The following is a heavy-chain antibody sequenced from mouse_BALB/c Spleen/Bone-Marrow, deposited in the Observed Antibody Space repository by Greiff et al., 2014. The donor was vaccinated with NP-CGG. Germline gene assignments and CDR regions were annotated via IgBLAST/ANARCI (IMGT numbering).Heavy chain of an antibody. CDR3: ARSRGTTATTDDFDY. J-gene: IGHJ2*01. Sequence: EVNLEQSGPELVKPGASVKISCKASGYTFTDYNMHWVKQSHGKSLEWIVYIYPHNGGNGYNQKFKNKSTLTVDSSSSTAYMELRSLTSEDSAVYYCARSRGTTATTDDFDYWGQGTTLTVS. CDR1: GYTFTDYN. V-gene: IGHV1S29*02. CDR2: IYPHNGGN. D-gene: IGHD1-2*01.